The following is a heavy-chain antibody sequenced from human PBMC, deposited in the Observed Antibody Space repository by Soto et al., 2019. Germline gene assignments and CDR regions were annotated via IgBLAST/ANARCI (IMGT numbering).Heavy chain of an antibody. CDR3: ARGRYCSGGSCFFDP. CDR1: GFTFTDYA. CDR2: IGGSGGST. Sequence: GESLKISCAASGFTFTDYAMTWVRQAPGKGLEWVSTIGGSGGSTFYADSVKGRFTVSRDNSKNTLYLQMNSLRAEDTAVYYCARGRYCSGGSCFFDPWGQGTLVTVSS. J-gene: IGHJ5*02. D-gene: IGHD2-15*01. V-gene: IGHV3-23*01.